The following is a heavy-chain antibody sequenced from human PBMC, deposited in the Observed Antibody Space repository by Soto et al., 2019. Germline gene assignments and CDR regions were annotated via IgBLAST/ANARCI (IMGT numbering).Heavy chain of an antibody. CDR1: GYTFTSYD. V-gene: IGHV1-8*01. D-gene: IGHD2-2*01. CDR3: ARGGKYQPREGPWFDP. CDR2: MNPNSGNT. J-gene: IGHJ5*02. Sequence: GASVKVSCKASGYTFTSYDINWVRQATGQGLEWMGWMNPNSGNTGYAQKLQGRVTMTTDTSTSTAYMELRSLRSDDTAVYYCARGGKYQPREGPWFDPWGQGTLVTVSS.